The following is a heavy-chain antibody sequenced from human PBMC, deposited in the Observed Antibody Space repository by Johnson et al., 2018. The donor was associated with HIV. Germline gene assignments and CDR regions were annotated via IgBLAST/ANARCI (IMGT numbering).Heavy chain of an antibody. V-gene: IGHV3-33*01. Sequence: QVQLVESGGAVVQPGRSLRLSCAASGFTFSSYGMHWVRQAPGKGLEWVAVIWYDGTNKYYADSVKGRFTISRDNSKRTLYLQMNSLRAEDTAVYYCACLAHDAFDIWGQGTMVTVSS. CDR2: IWYDGTNK. CDR1: GFTFSSYG. D-gene: IGHD3-16*01. CDR3: ACLAHDAFDI. J-gene: IGHJ3*02.